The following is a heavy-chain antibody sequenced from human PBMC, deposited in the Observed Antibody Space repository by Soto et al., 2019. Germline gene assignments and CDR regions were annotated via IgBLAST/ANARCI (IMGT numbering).Heavy chain of an antibody. CDR2: IIPIFGTA. J-gene: IGHJ4*02. CDR3: ARDGGRNSGGIDN. Sequence: QVHLVQSGAEVKTPGYSVKVSCKASGGTFSSYSINWVRQDPGQGREWMGEIIPIFGTANYAQKFQGRVTITADEYTSTVYMELSSLRSEDTSVYYCARDGGRNSGGIDNWGQGTLVTVS. CDR1: GGTFSSYS. D-gene: IGHD1-26*01. V-gene: IGHV1-69*01.